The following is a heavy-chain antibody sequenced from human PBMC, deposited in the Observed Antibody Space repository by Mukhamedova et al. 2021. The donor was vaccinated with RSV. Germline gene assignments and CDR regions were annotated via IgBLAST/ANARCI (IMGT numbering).Heavy chain of an antibody. CDR3: VKDEVQTTASFANW. CDR2: IPHDCSYE. D-gene: IGHD4-11*01. CDR1: GFTFNHYG. Sequence: GFTFNHYGMHWVRQAPGKGLEWVAVIPHDCSYEIYAESLKGRFTISRDNSRNTVFLEIHSLRPEDTAVYYCVKDEVQTTASFANW. J-gene: IGHJ5*01. V-gene: IGHV3-30*18.